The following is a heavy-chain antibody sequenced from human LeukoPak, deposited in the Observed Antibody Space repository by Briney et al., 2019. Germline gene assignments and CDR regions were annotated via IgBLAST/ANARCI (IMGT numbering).Heavy chain of an antibody. CDR3: MSDLDN. V-gene: IGHV3-15*01. CDR1: GFTFSNAW. Sequence: PGGSLRLSCATSGFTFSNAWMTWVRQAQGKGLEWVGRIKTKGEGGTVDYAAPVKGRFAISRDDSKNTLYLQMNSLKTEGTAIYYCMSDLDNWGQGTLVTVSS. CDR2: IKTKGEGGTV. J-gene: IGHJ4*02.